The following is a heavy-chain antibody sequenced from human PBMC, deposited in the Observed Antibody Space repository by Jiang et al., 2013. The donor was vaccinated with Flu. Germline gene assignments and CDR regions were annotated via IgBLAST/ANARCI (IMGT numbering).Heavy chain of an antibody. CDR1: GGSIRSYY. CDR2: IFDSGST. Sequence: LLKPSETLSLTCTVSGGSIRSYYWNWIRQPPGKGLEWIGNIFDSGSTNYNPSLKSRVTISVDTSKNQFSLKLTSMTAADTAVYFCAKPPGWLRAKGFDIWGQGTMVTVSS. J-gene: IGHJ3*02. V-gene: IGHV4-59*01. CDR3: AKPPGWLRAKGFDI. D-gene: IGHD5-12*01.